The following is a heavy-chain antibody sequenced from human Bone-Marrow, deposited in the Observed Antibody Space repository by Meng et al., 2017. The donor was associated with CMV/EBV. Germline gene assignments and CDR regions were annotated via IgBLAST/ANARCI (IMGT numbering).Heavy chain of an antibody. J-gene: IGHJ4*02. CDR1: GFTSSSYW. CDR3: ARPLHLYDLLTGLGY. Sequence: GESLKISCAGSGFTSSSYWMHWVRQAPGKGLVWVSRINNDGSNTNYADSVKGRFTISRDNAKNTVYLQMNSLRVEDTAVYYCARPLHLYDLLTGLGYWGQGILVTVSS. V-gene: IGHV3-74*01. CDR2: INNDGSNT. D-gene: IGHD3-9*01.